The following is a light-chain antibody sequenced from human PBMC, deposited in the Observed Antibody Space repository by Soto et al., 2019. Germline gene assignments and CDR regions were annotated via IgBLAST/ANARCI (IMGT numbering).Light chain of an antibody. CDR3: QQSYSTPRT. Sequence: DIQMTQSPSSLSASVRDRVTSTCRASQSSSSYLNWYQQKPGTAPKLLMYAASSLQSGVPSRFSGSGSGTDFTLTISSLQPGDFATYYCQQSYSTPRTFGQGTKVEIK. V-gene: IGKV1-39*01. J-gene: IGKJ1*01. CDR1: QSSSSY. CDR2: AAS.